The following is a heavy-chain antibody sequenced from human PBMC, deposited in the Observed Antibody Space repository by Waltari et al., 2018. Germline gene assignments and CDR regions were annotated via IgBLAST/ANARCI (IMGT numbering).Heavy chain of an antibody. CDR1: GRSISSSY. D-gene: IGHD3-3*01. V-gene: IGHV4-59*01. Sequence: QVQLQESGPGLVKPSETLSLTCTVSGRSISSSYWSWIRQPPGKGLEWIGYIYYSGSTNYNPSLKSRVTISVDTSKNQFSLKLSSVTAADTAVYYCAREALRFLEWEGQFFDYWGQGTLVTVSS. CDR2: IYYSGST. J-gene: IGHJ4*02. CDR3: AREALRFLEWEGQFFDY.